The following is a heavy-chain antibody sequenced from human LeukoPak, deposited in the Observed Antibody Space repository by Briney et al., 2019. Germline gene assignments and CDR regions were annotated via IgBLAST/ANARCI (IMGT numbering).Heavy chain of an antibody. CDR3: ARDAQSYVEGSDY. CDR1: GYTFTSYA. Sequence: GASVKVSCKASGYTFTSYAMNWVRHAPGQGLECMGWINTHTGNPTYTQGFTGRFVFSLDTSVSTAYLQISSLKAEDTAVYYCARDAQSYVEGSDYWGQGTLVTVSS. CDR2: INTHTGNP. D-gene: IGHD3-10*02. J-gene: IGHJ4*02. V-gene: IGHV7-4-1*02.